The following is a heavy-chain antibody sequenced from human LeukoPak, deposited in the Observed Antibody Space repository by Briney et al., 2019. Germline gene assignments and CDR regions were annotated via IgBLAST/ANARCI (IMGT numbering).Heavy chain of an antibody. D-gene: IGHD1-26*01. CDR2: LSGSGGST. J-gene: IGHJ5*02. V-gene: IGHV3-23*01. CDR1: GFTFNNYA. Sequence: PGGSLRLSCAASGFTFNNYAMSWVRQAPGKGLEWVSALSGSGGSTFYADSVKGRFTVSSDNSNNTLYLQMNSLRVEGTAVYYCARSGLGVKGWFDPWGQGTLVTVSS. CDR3: ARSGLGVKGWFDP.